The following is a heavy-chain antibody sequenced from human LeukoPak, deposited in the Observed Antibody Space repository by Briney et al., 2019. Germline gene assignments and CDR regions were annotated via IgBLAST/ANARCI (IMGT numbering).Heavy chain of an antibody. CDR2: ISSNGGST. V-gene: IGHV3-64*01. D-gene: IGHD3-9*01. CDR1: GFTFSSYA. J-gene: IGHJ4*02. Sequence: PGGSLRLSCAASGFTFSSYAMHWVRQAPGKGLEYVSAISSNGGSTYYANSVEGRFTISRDNSKNTLYLQMGSLRAEDMAVYYCARAGFYYDILTPIDYWGQGTLVTVSS. CDR3: ARAGFYYDILTPIDY.